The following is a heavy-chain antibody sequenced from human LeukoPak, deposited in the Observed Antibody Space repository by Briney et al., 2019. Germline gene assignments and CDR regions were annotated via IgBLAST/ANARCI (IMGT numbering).Heavy chain of an antibody. D-gene: IGHD6-13*01. J-gene: IGHJ4*02. CDR2: IYYSGST. V-gene: IGHV4-59*08. CDR3: ASYSSTWPNYYFDY. CDR1: GGSISSYY. Sequence: SETLSLTCTVSGGSISSYYWNWIRQPPGKGLEWIGYIYYSGSTNYNPSLKSRVTISVDTSKNQFSLKLSSATAADTAVYFCASYSSTWPNYYFDYWGQGILVTVSS.